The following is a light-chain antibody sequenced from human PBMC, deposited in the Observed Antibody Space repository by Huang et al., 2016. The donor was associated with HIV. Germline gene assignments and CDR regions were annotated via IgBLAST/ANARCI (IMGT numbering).Light chain of an antibody. CDR1: QRIDNY. J-gene: IGKJ2*01. Sequence: DIQMDQSPSSLSASVGDRVTITCRASQRIDNYLNWYQQKPGKAPNLLIYCTSNLQSGVPERFSGRGSGTDFTLTISGLHPDDSATYYCQQSYSTVYTFGQGTKLEI. V-gene: IGKV1-39*01. CDR2: CTS. CDR3: QQSYSTVYT.